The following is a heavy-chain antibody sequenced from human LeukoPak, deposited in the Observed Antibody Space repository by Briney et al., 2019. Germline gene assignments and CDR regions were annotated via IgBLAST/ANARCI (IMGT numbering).Heavy chain of an antibody. CDR1: GFTFSCYW. V-gene: IGHV3-7*01. Sequence: GGSLRLSCAASGFTFSCYWMSWVRQAPGKGLECVANIKQDGSDKYYLDSVKGRFTISRDNAKNSLYLQMNSLRAEDTAVYYCASRRYSGYDLRLDAFDIWGQGTMVAVSP. D-gene: IGHD5-12*01. J-gene: IGHJ3*02. CDR2: IKQDGSDK. CDR3: ASRRYSGYDLRLDAFDI.